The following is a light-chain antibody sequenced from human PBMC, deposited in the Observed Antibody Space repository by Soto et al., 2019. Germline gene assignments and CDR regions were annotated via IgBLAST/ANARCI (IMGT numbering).Light chain of an antibody. CDR3: QQRSNSIT. CDR1: QSFRSNY. CDR2: AVS. V-gene: IGKV3D-20*02. Sequence: EIVLTQSPGTLSLSPGETATLSCRASQSFRSNYLAWYQQRPGQAPRLLIYAVSSRASGIPDRFSGSVSGTDFTLTISRLEPEDSAVYYCQQRSNSITFGQGTRLEIK. J-gene: IGKJ5*01.